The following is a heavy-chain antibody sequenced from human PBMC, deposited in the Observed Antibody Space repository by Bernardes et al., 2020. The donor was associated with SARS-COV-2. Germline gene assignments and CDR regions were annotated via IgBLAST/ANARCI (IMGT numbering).Heavy chain of an antibody. D-gene: IGHD1-26*01. CDR3: SRCNPTLGATDCLDY. V-gene: IGHV1-2*02. Sequence: CNAFGYDFADNWIGWVQEEPEQVFEWLGWINPNSGGTKSAQRFQGRVTMTRDTSINTAYMELIRVTSDDTAIYYCSRCNPTLGATDCLDYWGQGTLGTVSS. J-gene: IGHJ4*02. CDR1: GYDFADNW. CDR2: INPNSGGT.